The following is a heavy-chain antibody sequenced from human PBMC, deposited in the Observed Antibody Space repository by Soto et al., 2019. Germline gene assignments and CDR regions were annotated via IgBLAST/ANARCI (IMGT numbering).Heavy chain of an antibody. CDR1: GFTFSSYA. D-gene: IGHD1-26*01. V-gene: IGHV3-30-3*01. CDR3: ARDLRGSYSEVYYYYYGMDV. Sequence: GGSLRLSCAASGFTFSSYAMHWVRQAPGKGLEWVAVISYDGSNKYYADSVKGRFTISRDNSKNTLYLQMNSLRAEDTAVYYCARDLRGSYSEVYYYYYGMDVWGQGTTVTVSS. CDR2: ISYDGSNK. J-gene: IGHJ6*02.